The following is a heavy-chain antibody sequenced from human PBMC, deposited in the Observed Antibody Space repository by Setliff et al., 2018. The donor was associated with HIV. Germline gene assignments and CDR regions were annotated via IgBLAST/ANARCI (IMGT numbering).Heavy chain of an antibody. CDR3: AREAYRLPWIDN. D-gene: IGHD1-1*01. J-gene: IGHJ3*02. V-gene: IGHV3-7*03. CDR2: IRQDGNER. Sequence: GGSLRLSCAASGFTFSTNWMGWVRQAPGKGLEWVANIRQDGNERYYVDSVRGRFTISRDNTKNSLYLQINSLSAEDTAVYYCAREAYRLPWIDNWGQGTMVTVS. CDR1: GFTFSTNW.